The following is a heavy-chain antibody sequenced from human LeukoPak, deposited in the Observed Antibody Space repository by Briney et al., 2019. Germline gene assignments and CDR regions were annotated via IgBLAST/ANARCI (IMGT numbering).Heavy chain of an antibody. CDR1: GFTFNSYA. J-gene: IGHJ6*02. CDR3: AKTHGDYVYYFFYAMDV. V-gene: IGHV3-23*01. CDR2: ITGSVGSP. Sequence: GGSLRLSCAASGFTFNSYAMSWVRQAPWKGLEWVSVITGSVGSPYYANSVKGRFTISRDNSRNTLYLQMNSLRAEDTAVYYCAKTHGDYVYYFFYAMDVWGQGTAVTVSS. D-gene: IGHD4-17*01.